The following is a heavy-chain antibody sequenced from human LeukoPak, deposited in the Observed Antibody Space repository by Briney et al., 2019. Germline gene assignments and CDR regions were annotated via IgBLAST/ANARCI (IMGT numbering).Heavy chain of an antibody. D-gene: IGHD5-12*01. CDR1: GFNFRNAW. CDR3: AKDYDSFDP. V-gene: IGHV3-23*01. J-gene: IGHJ5*02. CDR2: ISGSGGST. Sequence: GGSLRLSCTASGFNFRNAWMCWVRQAPGKGLEWVSAISGSGGSTYYADSVKGRFTISRDNSKNTLYLQMNSLRAEDTAVYYCAKDYDSFDPWGQGTLVTVSS.